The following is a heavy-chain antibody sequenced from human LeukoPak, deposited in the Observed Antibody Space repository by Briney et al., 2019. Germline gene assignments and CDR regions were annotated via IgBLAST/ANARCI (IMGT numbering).Heavy chain of an antibody. CDR3: ALLAVASDFDY. Sequence: GGSLTLSCADSGFTFSSHTMNWVRQAPGKGLEWIAYISSGAITMYYADSVKGRFTISRDDAKNSLFLQMNSLRAEDTAVYYCALLAVASDFDYWGQGALVTVSS. CDR2: ISSGAITM. J-gene: IGHJ4*02. D-gene: IGHD6-19*01. CDR1: GFTFSSHT. V-gene: IGHV3-48*04.